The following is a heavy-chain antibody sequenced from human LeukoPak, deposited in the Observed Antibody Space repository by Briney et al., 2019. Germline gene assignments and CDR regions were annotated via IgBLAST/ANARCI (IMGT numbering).Heavy chain of an antibody. V-gene: IGHV4-59*01. J-gene: IGHJ4*02. CDR1: GGSISSYY. CDR3: ARGSPHFTDY. CDR2: IYYSGST. D-gene: IGHD3-3*02. Sequence: PSKTLSLTCTVSGGSISSYYWSWIRQPPGKGLEWIGYIYYSGSTNYNPSLKSRVTISVDTSKNQFSLKLSSVTAADTAVYYCARGSPHFTDYWGQGTLVTVSS.